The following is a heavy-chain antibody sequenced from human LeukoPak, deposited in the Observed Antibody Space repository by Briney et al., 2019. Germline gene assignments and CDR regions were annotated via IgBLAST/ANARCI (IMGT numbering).Heavy chain of an antibody. CDR3: ARDTTRYCSSTSCYNGMDV. D-gene: IGHD2-2*02. Sequence: SETLSLTCTVSGGSISSGGYYWSWIRQHPGKGLEWIGYIYYSGSTYYNPSLKSRVTISVDTSKNQFSLKLSSVTAADTAVYYCARDTTRYCSSTSCYNGMDVWGQGTTVTVSS. J-gene: IGHJ6*02. V-gene: IGHV4-31*03. CDR2: IYYSGST. CDR1: GGSISSGGYY.